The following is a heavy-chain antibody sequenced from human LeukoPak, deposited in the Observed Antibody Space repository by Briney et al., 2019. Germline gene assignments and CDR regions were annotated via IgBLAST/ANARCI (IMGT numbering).Heavy chain of an antibody. D-gene: IGHD5-18*01. CDR3: AKGDTPMVRRYYFDY. CDR2: LYSDGST. Sequence: GGSLRLSCAASGFTVITNDMAWVRQAPGKGLEWVSVLYSDGSTKYADSVQGRFTISRDNSKNTLYLEMNSLSPDDTAVYYCAKGDTPMVRRYYFDYWGQGNPDHRLL. J-gene: IGHJ4*02. V-gene: IGHV3-53*01. CDR1: GFTVITND.